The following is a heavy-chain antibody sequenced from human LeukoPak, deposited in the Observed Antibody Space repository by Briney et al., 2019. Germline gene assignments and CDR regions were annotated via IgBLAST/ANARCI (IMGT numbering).Heavy chain of an antibody. CDR1: GFTFSRYW. Sequence: PGGSLRLSCAASGFTFSRYWMSWVRQAPGKGLQWVANIKQDGSEKYYVDSVKGRFTISRDNAKNSLYLQMNSLRAEDTAVYYCARDLFLEWRPGRAFDIWGQGTMVTVSS. CDR2: IKQDGSEK. D-gene: IGHD3-3*01. J-gene: IGHJ3*02. CDR3: ARDLFLEWRPGRAFDI. V-gene: IGHV3-7*01.